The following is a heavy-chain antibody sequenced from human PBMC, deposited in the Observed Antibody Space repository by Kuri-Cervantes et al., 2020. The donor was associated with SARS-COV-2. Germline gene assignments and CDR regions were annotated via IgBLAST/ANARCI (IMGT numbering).Heavy chain of an antibody. D-gene: IGHD6-19*01. CDR1: GFNFSSYG. V-gene: IGHV3-33*01. CDR2: IWYDGSNK. CDR3: ARDWGIAVAGTYYYYGMDV. Sequence: GESLKISCAASGFNFSSYGMHWVRQAPGKGLEWVAVIWYDGSNKYYADSVKGRYTLSRDNSKNTLYLQMNSLRAEDTAVYYCARDWGIAVAGTYYYYGMDVCGQATTVTVSS. J-gene: IGHJ6*02.